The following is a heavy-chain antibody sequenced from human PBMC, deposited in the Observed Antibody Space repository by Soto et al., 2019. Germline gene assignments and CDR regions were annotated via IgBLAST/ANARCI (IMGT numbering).Heavy chain of an antibody. CDR2: INPILSMS. V-gene: IGHV1-69*02. D-gene: IGHD5-18*01. Sequence: QVQLVQSGAEVKKPGSSVRVSCKASGDTFTFYSINWVRQAPGLGLEWMGRINPILSMSNYAQRFQGKVTRTADKSASPAYRALSSPRSEDTAVYYCASSFGLVSGACGDWGRGGLVSVS. CDR1: GDTFTFYS. J-gene: IGHJ4*02. CDR3: ASSFGLVSGACGD.